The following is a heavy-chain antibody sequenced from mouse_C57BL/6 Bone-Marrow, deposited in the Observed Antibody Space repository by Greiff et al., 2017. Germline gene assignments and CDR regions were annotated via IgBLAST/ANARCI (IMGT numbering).Heavy chain of an antibody. CDR2: ISSGGDYI. Sequence: EVQLVESGEGLVKPGGSLKLSCAASGFTFSSYAMSWVRQTPEKRLEWVAYISSGGDYIYHADTVKGRFTISRENARNTLYLQMSSLKSEDTAMYYCTRERGYGSSPYYFDYWGQGTTLTVSS. CDR1: GFTFSSYA. V-gene: IGHV5-9-1*02. J-gene: IGHJ2*01. CDR3: TRERGYGSSPYYFDY. D-gene: IGHD1-1*01.